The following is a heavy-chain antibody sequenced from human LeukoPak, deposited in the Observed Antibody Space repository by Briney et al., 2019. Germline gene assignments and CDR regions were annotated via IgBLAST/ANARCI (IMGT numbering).Heavy chain of an antibody. J-gene: IGHJ4*02. CDR3: TTDVRYSGSYPAGY. CDR2: IKSKTDGGTT. V-gene: IGHV3-15*07. Sequence: PGRSLRLSCAASGFTFSNAWMNWVRQAPGKGLEWVGRIKSKTDGGTTDYAAPVKGRFTISRDDSKNTLYLQMNSLKTEDTAVYYCTTDVRYSGSYPAGYWGQGTLVTVSS. CDR1: GFTFSNAW. D-gene: IGHD1-26*01.